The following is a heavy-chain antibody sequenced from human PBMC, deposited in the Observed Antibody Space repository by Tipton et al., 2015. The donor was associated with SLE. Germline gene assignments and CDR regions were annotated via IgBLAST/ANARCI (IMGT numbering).Heavy chain of an antibody. CDR1: GGSISSSSYY. V-gene: IGHV4-39*07. CDR3: ARTKLRYFDWPYNWFDP. Sequence: TLSLTCTVSGGSISSSSYYWGWIRQPPGKGLEWIGSIYYSGSTYYNPSLKSRVTISVDTSKNQFSLKLSSVTAADTAGYYCARTKLRYFDWPYNWFDPWGQGTLVTVSS. J-gene: IGHJ5*02. CDR2: IYYSGST. D-gene: IGHD3-9*01.